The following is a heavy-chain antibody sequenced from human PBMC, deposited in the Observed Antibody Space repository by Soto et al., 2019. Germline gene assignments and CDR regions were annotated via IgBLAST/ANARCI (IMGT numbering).Heavy chain of an antibody. CDR3: ASGGWYQNWFDP. J-gene: IGHJ5*02. V-gene: IGHV4-59*01. CDR1: GGSISSYY. CDR2: IYYSGST. Sequence: SETLSVTCTVSGGSISSYYWSWIRQPPGKGLEWIGYIYYSGSTNYNPSLKSRVTISVDTSKNQFSLKLSSVTAADTAVYYCASGGWYQNWFDPWGQGTLVTVSS. D-gene: IGHD6-19*01.